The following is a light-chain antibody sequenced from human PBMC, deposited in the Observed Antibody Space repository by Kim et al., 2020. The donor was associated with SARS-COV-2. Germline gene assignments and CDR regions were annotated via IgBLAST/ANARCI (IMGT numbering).Light chain of an antibody. V-gene: IGLV4-69*01. CDR1: SGHSSSA. Sequence: SVKLTCSLSSGHSSSAIAWHQQQPGKGPRYLMKVNSDGSHSKGDGIPDRFSGSSSGAERYVTISSLQSEDEAEYYCQTWDTGIRVFGGGTQLTVL. CDR2: VNSDGSH. J-gene: IGLJ2*01. CDR3: QTWDTGIRV.